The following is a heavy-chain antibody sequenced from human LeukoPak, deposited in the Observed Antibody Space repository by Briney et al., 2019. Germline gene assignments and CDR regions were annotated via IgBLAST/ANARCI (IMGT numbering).Heavy chain of an antibody. CDR2: INHSGST. Sequence: SETLALTCAVYGGSLSGYYWLWISQPPAKGLGWIGEINHSGSTNYNPSLTSRVTISVDTSKNQFSQKLSSVTASDTAVYYWARGRRDNWFDPWGQGTLVTVSS. CDR3: ARGRRDNWFDP. J-gene: IGHJ5*02. CDR1: GGSLSGYY. V-gene: IGHV4-34*01.